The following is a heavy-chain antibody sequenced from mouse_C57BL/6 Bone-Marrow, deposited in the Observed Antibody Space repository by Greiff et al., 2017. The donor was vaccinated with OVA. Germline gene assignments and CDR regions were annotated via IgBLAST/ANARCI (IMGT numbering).Heavy chain of an antibody. CDR2: ISSGGDYI. CDR1: GFTFSSYA. D-gene: IGHD2-1*01. J-gene: IGHJ4*01. Sequence: DVMLVESGEGLVKPGGSLKLSCAASGFTFSSYAMSWVRQTPEKRLEWVAYISSGGDYIYYADTVKGRFTISRDNARNTLYLQMSSLKSEDTAMYYCTRDYYGNYVPYYYAMDYWGQGTSVTVSS. CDR3: TRDYYGNYVPYYYAMDY. V-gene: IGHV5-9-1*02.